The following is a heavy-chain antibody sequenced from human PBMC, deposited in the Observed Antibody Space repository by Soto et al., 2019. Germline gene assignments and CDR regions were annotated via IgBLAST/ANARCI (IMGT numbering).Heavy chain of an antibody. CDR1: GDSISAES. CDR3: AREGNLGRWLQPLDF. Sequence: SETPSLTCTVSGDSISAESWSWVRQPPGKGLEWIGNIHYNGNTKYNPSLKSRVTMSVDTSKNQFSLKLISVTAADTAKYFCAREGNLGRWLQPLDFWGQGTLVTVS. CDR2: IHYNGNT. V-gene: IGHV4-59*01. D-gene: IGHD5-12*01. J-gene: IGHJ4*02.